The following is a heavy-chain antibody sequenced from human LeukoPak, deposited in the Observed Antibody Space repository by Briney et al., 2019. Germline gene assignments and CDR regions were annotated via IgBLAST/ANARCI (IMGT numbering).Heavy chain of an antibody. V-gene: IGHV3-33*01. Sequence: GGSLRLSCAASGFTFSTYGMHWVRQAPGKGLEWVALVWSDGNGKFYADSVKGRFTISRDNSKNTLYLQMNSLRAEDTAVYYCVSVLTVTFDSWGQGTLVTVSS. CDR3: VSVLTVTFDS. D-gene: IGHD4-17*01. CDR2: VWSDGNGK. J-gene: IGHJ4*02. CDR1: GFTFSTYG.